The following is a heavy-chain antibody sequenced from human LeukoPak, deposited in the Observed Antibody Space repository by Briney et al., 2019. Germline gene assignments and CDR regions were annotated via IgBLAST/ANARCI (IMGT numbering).Heavy chain of an antibody. Sequence: GGSLRLSCAPSGFTFNRHATQWGRQAPGRRVGWVSVISYDISYKEYTHSVKGRFTISRDNSRNTLFLEMNSLRTEDTAIYYCARSLTGYDAFDIWGQGTRVTVSS. J-gene: IGHJ3*02. CDR3: ARSLTGYDAFDI. CDR2: ISYDISYK. V-gene: IGHV3-30*04. CDR1: GFTFNRHA. D-gene: IGHD3-9*01.